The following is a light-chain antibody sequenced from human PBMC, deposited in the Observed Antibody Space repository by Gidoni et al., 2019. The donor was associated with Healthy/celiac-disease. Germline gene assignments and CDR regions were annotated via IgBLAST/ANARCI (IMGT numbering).Light chain of an antibody. CDR2: AAS. Sequence: DIQMTQSPSSLSASVGDRVTITCRASQSISSYLNWYPQKPGKAPKLLIYAASSLQSGVPSRFSGSGSGTDFTLTISSLQPEDFATYYCQQSYSTLLFTFGPGTKVDIK. V-gene: IGKV1-39*01. CDR1: QSISSY. CDR3: QQSYSTLLFT. J-gene: IGKJ3*01.